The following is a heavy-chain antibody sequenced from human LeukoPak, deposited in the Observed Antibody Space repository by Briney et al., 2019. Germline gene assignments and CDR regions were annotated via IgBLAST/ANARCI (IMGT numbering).Heavy chain of an antibody. J-gene: IGHJ4*02. V-gene: IGHV4-38-2*02. CDR3: ARELGGSYYFSHFDY. Sequence: SETLSLTCTVSGYSISSGYYWGWIRQPPGKGLEWIGSIYHSGSTYYNPSLKSRVTISVDTSKNQFSLKLSSVTAADTAVYYCARELGGSYYFSHFDYWGQGTLVTVSS. CDR1: GYSISSGYY. CDR2: IYHSGST. D-gene: IGHD1-26*01.